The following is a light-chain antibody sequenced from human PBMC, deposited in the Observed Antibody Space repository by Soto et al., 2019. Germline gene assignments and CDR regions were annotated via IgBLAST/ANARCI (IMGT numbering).Light chain of an antibody. J-gene: IGKJ5*01. CDR3: QQRYSWPIT. CDR2: DAS. Sequence: IVLTLSPGTLPLSPGERATLSCRASQTVSNNYLAWYHQKPGQAPRLLIYDASNRATGIPARFSGSGSGTDFTLTISGLEPQDFAVYYCQQRYSWPITFGQGTRLEIK. CDR1: QTVSNNY. V-gene: IGKV3-11*01.